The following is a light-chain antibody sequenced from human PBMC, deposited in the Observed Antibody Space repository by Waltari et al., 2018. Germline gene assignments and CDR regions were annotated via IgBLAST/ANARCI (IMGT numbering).Light chain of an antibody. V-gene: IGKV3-11*01. J-gene: IGKJ2*01. CDR3: QQGSNEPYT. CDR1: QNVRDT. Sequence: ERPTLTRRATQNVRDTDAWDERKPDRAFRLLSVIAASRAPGIPAKFSGSGSGTDFTLTVSNLEPEDFGVYYCQQGSNEPYTFGQGTRVETK. CDR2: IAA.